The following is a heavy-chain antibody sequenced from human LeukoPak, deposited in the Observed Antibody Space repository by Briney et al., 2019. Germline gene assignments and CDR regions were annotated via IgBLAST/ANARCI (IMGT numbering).Heavy chain of an antibody. CDR2: IYTSGST. J-gene: IGHJ4*02. CDR1: GGSISSGSYY. Sequence: SETLSLTCTVSGGSISSGSYYWSWIRQPAGKGLEWIGRIYTSGSTNYNPSLKSRVTISVDTSKSQFSLKLSSVTAADTAVYYCARGRSGPYYYFDYWGQGTLVTVSS. CDR3: ARGRSGPYYYFDY. V-gene: IGHV4-61*02. D-gene: IGHD2-15*01.